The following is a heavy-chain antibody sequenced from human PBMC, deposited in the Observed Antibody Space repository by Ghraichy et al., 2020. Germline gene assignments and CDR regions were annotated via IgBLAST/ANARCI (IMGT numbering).Heavy chain of an antibody. CDR3: ANPGIAVAGTEWYFDY. V-gene: IGHV3-23*01. CDR2: ISGSGGST. CDR1: GFTFSSYA. Sequence: GGSLRLSCAASGFTFSSYAMSWVRQAPGKGLEWVSAISGSGGSTYYADSVKGRFTISRDNSKNTLYLQMNSLRAKDTAVYYCANPGIAVAGTEWYFDYWGQGTLVTVSS. D-gene: IGHD6-19*01. J-gene: IGHJ4*02.